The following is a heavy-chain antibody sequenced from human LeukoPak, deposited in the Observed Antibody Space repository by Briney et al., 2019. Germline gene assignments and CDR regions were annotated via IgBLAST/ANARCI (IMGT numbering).Heavy chain of an antibody. V-gene: IGHV4-39*07. CDR2: INHSGST. CDR1: GASLSTTYNY. CDR3: ARGFPVRYCSSTSCYGTFFRYYGMDV. Sequence: SETLSLTCSVSGASLSTTYNYWAWIRQPPGKGLEWIGEINHSGSTNYNPSLKSRVTISVDTSKNQFSLKLSSVTAADTAVYYCARGFPVRYCSSTSCYGTFFRYYGMDVWGQGTTVTVSS. D-gene: IGHD2-2*01. J-gene: IGHJ6*02.